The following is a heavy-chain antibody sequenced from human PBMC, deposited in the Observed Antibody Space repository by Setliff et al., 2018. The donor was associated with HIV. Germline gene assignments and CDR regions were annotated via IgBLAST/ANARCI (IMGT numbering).Heavy chain of an antibody. D-gene: IGHD1-20*01. CDR1: GLSINFGYY. CDR3: VTSKPHNWNDGANWFDP. Sequence: LSLTCSVSGLSINFGYYWGWIRQPPGKGLEWIGSVYHDGDSYFNPSLKSRVTISMDTSKNQVSLRLKSVTAADTAIYYCVTSKPHNWNDGANWFDPWGQGTLVTVSS. J-gene: IGHJ5*02. V-gene: IGHV4-38-2*02. CDR2: VYHDGDS.